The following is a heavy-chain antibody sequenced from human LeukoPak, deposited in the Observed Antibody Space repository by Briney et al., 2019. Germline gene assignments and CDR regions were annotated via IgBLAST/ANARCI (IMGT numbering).Heavy chain of an antibody. Sequence: PGGSLRLSCAASGFAFWDYSMNWVRQAPGRGLEWVSTIDSRSSDIHYADSVRGRLTSSRDNDKNSLYLQMNSLRAEDTAVYYCVRDWGGYGLDVWGQGTTVTVS. CDR2: IDSRSSDI. V-gene: IGHV3-21*01. CDR1: GFAFWDYS. D-gene: IGHD3-16*01. J-gene: IGHJ6*02. CDR3: VRDWGGYGLDV.